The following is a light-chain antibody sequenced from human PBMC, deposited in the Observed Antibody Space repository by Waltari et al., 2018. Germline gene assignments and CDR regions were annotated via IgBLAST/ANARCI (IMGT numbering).Light chain of an antibody. V-gene: IGKV1-5*03. J-gene: IGKJ2*01. CDR1: QSLGWW. CDR3: QEYDTYT. Sequence: DIQMTQSPSTLSASVGDRVTITCRASQSLGWWLAWYQQKPGKVPKILIYSTSNLASGVPSRFSGGGSGTEFTLTISSLQTDDFATYFCQEYDTYTFGQGTNLEIK. CDR2: STS.